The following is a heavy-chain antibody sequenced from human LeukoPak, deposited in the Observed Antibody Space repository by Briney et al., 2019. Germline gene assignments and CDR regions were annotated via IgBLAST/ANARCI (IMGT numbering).Heavy chain of an antibody. Sequence: ASVKVSCKASGYTFTGYYMHWVRQAPGQGLEWMGWINPNSGGTNYAQKFQGRVTMTRDTSISAAYMELSRLRSDDTAVYYGARGRRRDGYNKYYFDYWGQGTLVTVSS. D-gene: IGHD5-24*01. CDR2: INPNSGGT. J-gene: IGHJ4*02. V-gene: IGHV1-2*02. CDR3: ARGRRRDGYNKYYFDY. CDR1: GYTFTGYY.